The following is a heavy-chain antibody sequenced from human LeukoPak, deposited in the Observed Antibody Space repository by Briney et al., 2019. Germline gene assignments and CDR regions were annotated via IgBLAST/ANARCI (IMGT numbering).Heavy chain of an antibody. V-gene: IGHV3-64*01. J-gene: IGHJ6*02. Sequence: PGGSLRLSCAASGFTFSSYAMHWVRQAPGKGLEYVSAISSNGGSTYYANSVKGRFTISRDNSKNTLYLQMGSLRAEDTAVYFWTRDDYSDSPTYYNGMDVWGQGTAVTVSS. CDR3: TRDDYSDSPTYYNGMDV. CDR2: ISSNGGST. CDR1: GFTFSSYA. D-gene: IGHD4/OR15-4a*01.